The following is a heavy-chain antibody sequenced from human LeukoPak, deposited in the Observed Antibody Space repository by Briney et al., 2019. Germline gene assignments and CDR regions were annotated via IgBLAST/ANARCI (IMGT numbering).Heavy chain of an antibody. D-gene: IGHD2-2*02. J-gene: IGHJ2*01. CDR2: ISWNSGSI. V-gene: IGHV3-9*01. Sequence: GGSLRLSCAASGFTFDDYAMHWVRQAPGKGLEWVSGISWNSGSIGYADSVKGRFTISRDNAKNSLYLQMNSLRAEDTALYYCAKDILVVVPAAIRVSGYFDLWGRGTLVTVSS. CDR3: AKDILVVVPAAIRVSGYFDL. CDR1: GFTFDDYA.